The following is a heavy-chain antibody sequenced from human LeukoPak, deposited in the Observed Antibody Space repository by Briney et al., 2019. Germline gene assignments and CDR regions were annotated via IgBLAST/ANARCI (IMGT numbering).Heavy chain of an antibody. CDR3: ARLGSVASNYTLYPYYFDY. CDR2: IFYSGST. J-gene: IGHJ4*02. V-gene: IGHV4-39*01. D-gene: IGHD2-2*02. CDR1: GGSISSRSFY. Sequence: SETLSLTCTVSGGSISSRSFYWGWIRQPPGKGLEWIGTIFYSGSTYYNPSLESRVTISVDTSKNQFSLKLSSVTAADTAVYYCARLGSVASNYTLYPYYFDYWGQGTLVTVSS.